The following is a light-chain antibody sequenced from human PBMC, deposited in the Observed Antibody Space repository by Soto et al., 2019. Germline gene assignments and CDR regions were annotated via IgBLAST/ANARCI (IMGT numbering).Light chain of an antibody. CDR3: AAWDDSLSGRV. Sequence: QSVLTQPPSASGSPGQRVTISCSGSSSNIGSNYVYWYQQFPGTAPKLLIYMNNQRPSGVPDRFSGSKSGTSASLAISGLRSEDEADYYCAAWDDSLSGRVFGGGTKLTVL. CDR2: MNN. V-gene: IGLV1-47*01. CDR1: SSNIGSNY. J-gene: IGLJ3*02.